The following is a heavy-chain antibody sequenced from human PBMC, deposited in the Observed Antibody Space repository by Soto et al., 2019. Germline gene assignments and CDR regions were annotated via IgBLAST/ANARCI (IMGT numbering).Heavy chain of an antibody. D-gene: IGHD3-16*01. V-gene: IGHV3-23*01. J-gene: IGHJ4*02. Sequence: EVQLLESGGGLVQPGGSLRLSCAASGFTFSSYAMNWVRQAPGKGLEWVSAISGSGRSTYYAASVKGRFTISKDNSKNTLYLKMNSLRAEDTAVYYCGKDLQGGGSHYYWGQGTLVTVSS. CDR1: GFTFSSYA. CDR2: ISGSGRST. CDR3: GKDLQGGGSHYY.